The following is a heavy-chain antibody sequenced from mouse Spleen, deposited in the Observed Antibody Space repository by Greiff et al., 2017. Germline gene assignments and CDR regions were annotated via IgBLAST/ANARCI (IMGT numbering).Heavy chain of an antibody. Sequence: ESGPGLVKPSQSLSLTCSVTGYSITSGYYWNWIRQFPGNKLEWMGYISYDGSNNYNPSLKNRISITRDTSKNQFFLKLNSVTTEDTATYYCARALLRFAWFAYWGQGTLVTVSA. CDR1: GYSITSGYY. J-gene: IGHJ3*01. CDR2: ISYDGSN. CDR3: ARALLRFAWFAY. D-gene: IGHD1-1*01. V-gene: IGHV3-6*02.